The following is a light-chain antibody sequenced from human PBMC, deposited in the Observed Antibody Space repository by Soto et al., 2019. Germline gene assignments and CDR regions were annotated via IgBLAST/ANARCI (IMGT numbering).Light chain of an antibody. CDR2: GAS. Sequence: EIVLTQSPGTLSVSPGDRVTLSFRASQSISINLAWYQHKPGQAPRLLIHGASTRATGVPARISGSGSGTEFTLTISSLQSEDFAVYYCHQYNNWPPITFGQGTRLEIK. CDR1: QSISIN. CDR3: HQYNNWPPIT. J-gene: IGKJ5*01. V-gene: IGKV3D-15*01.